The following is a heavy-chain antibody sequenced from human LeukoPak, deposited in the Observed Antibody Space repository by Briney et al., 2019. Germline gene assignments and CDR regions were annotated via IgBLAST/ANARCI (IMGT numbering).Heavy chain of an antibody. D-gene: IGHD1-1*01. Sequence: SLKVSCKASGGTFSSYTISWVRQAPGQGLEWMGRIIPILGIADYAQKFQGRVTITADKSTSTAYMELSSLRSEDTAVYYCASERLGYYYMDVWGKGTTVTVSS. CDR3: ASERLGYYYMDV. CDR2: IIPILGIA. CDR1: GGTFSSYT. V-gene: IGHV1-69*02. J-gene: IGHJ6*03.